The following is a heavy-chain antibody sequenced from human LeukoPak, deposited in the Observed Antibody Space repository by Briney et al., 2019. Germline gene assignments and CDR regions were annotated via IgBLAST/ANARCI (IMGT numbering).Heavy chain of an antibody. D-gene: IGHD4-17*01. Sequence: SETLSLTCTISGGSVSSYYWSWIRQSPGKGLEWIGYIYYSGTTNYNPSLKSRVTISVDTSKNQFSLKLSSVTAADTAVYYCAREDPQTTVPEGLDVWGQGTTVTVSS. CDR3: AREDPQTTVPEGLDV. CDR1: GGSVSSYY. CDR2: IYYSGTT. V-gene: IGHV4-59*02. J-gene: IGHJ6*02.